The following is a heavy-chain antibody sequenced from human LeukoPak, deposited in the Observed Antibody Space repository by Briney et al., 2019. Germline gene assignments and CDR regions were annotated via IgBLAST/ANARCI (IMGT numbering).Heavy chain of an antibody. CDR2: INPNSGGT. CDR1: GYSFTDYY. J-gene: IGHJ4*02. D-gene: IGHD2-15*01. V-gene: IGHV1-2*02. Sequence: ASVKVSCKASGYSFTDYYMHWVRQAPGQGLEWMGWINPNSGGTNYAQKFQGRVTMTRDTSISTAYMELSRLRSDDTAVHYCARGPRDIVVVVAANSVFDYWGQGTLVTVSS. CDR3: ARGPRDIVVVVAANSVFDY.